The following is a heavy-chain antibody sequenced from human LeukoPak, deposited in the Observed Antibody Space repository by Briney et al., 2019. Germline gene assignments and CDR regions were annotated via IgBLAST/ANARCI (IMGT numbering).Heavy chain of an antibody. CDR1: GGSFSGYY. Sequence: SETLSLTCAVYGGSFSGYYWSWIRQPPGKGLEWIGEINHSGSTNYNPSLKSRITISVDTSKNQFSLKLSSVTAADTAVYYCARGYSYGYSWFDPWGQGTLVTVSS. J-gene: IGHJ5*02. CDR3: ARGYSYGYSWFDP. V-gene: IGHV4-34*01. D-gene: IGHD5-18*01. CDR2: INHSGST.